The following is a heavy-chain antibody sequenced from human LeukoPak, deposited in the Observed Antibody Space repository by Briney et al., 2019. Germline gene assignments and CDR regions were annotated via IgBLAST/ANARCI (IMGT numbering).Heavy chain of an antibody. CDR1: GFTFSSYA. CDR3: ASIGRDY. CDR2: ISYDGSNK. Sequence: GRSLRLSCAASGFTFSSYAMHWVRQAPGKGLEWVAVISYDGSNKYYADSVKGRFTISRDNSKNTLYLQMNSLRAEDTAVYYCASIGRDYWGQGTLVTVSS. J-gene: IGHJ4*02. V-gene: IGHV3-30-3*01. D-gene: IGHD1-26*01.